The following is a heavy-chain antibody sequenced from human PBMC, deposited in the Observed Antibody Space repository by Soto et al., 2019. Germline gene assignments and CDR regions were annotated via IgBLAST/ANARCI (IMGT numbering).Heavy chain of an antibody. CDR1: GGTFSSYA. V-gene: IGHV1-69*13. J-gene: IGHJ4*02. CDR3: ARQTGGPNDQFDY. CDR2: IIPIFGTA. D-gene: IGHD2-2*01. Sequence: EASVKVSCKASGGTFSSYAISWVRQAPGQGLEWMGGIIPIFGTANYAQKFQGRVTITADESTSTAYMELSSLRSEDTAVYYCARQTGGPNDQFDYWGQGTLVTVSS.